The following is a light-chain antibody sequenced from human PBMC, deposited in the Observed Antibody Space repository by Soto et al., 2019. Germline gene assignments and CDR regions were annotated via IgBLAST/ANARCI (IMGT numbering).Light chain of an antibody. Sequence: VVVTQSPATLSLSPGERVTLSCRASQSVSSFLSWYQHKPGQAPRLLIYDASNRATGIPARFSGSGSGTDFTLTISSLEPEDFAIYYCQQRRNLITFGQGTRLEIK. CDR1: QSVSSF. J-gene: IGKJ5*01. CDR3: QQRRNLIT. V-gene: IGKV3-11*01. CDR2: DAS.